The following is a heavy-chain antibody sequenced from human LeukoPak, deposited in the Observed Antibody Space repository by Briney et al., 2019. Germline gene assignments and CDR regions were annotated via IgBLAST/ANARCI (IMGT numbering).Heavy chain of an antibody. CDR3: ARGAPGYCSSTTCPLDY. D-gene: IGHD2-2*01. V-gene: IGHV4-59*01. CDR2: IYYSGST. J-gene: IGHJ4*02. CDR1: GGSISSYY. Sequence: SETLSLTCTVSGGSISSYYWSWIRQPPGKELEWSGYIYYSGSTNYNPSLKSRVTISVDTSKNQFSLKLSSVTAADTAVYYCARGAPGYCSSTTCPLDYWGQGTLVTVSS.